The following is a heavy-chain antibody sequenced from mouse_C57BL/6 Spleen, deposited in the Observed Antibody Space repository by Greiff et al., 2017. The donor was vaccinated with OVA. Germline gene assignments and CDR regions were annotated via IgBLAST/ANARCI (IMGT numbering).Heavy chain of an antibody. CDR3: ARHEEGDYGNSAWFAY. D-gene: IGHD2-1*01. V-gene: IGHV1-62-2*01. CDR1: GYTFTEYT. CDR2: FYPGSGSI. Sequence: VKLQESGAELVKPGASVKLSCKASGYTFTEYTIHWVKQRSGQGLEWIGWFYPGSGSIKYNEKFKDKATLTADKSSSTVYMELSRLTSEDSAVYFCARHEEGDYGNSAWFAYWGQGTLVTVSA. J-gene: IGHJ3*01.